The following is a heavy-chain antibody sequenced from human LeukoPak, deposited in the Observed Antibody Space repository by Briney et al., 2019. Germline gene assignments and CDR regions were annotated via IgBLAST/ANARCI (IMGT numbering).Heavy chain of an antibody. D-gene: IGHD1-26*01. V-gene: IGHV4-39*01. CDR1: GGSISRSSYY. J-gene: IGHJ6*03. CDR3: ARCHAQQWELGYMDV. CDR2: IYYSGST. Sequence: SETLSLTCTVSGGSISRSSYYWGWIRQPPGKGLEWVGSIYYSGSTYYNPSLKSRVTISVDTSKNQFSLKLSSVTAADTAVYYCARCHAQQWELGYMDVWGKGTTVTVSS.